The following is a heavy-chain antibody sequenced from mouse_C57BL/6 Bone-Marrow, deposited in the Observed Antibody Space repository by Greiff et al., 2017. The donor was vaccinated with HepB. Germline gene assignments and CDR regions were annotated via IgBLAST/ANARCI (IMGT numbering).Heavy chain of an antibody. CDR3: ARIYWPYAMDY. CDR1: GFTFSDYY. Sequence: EVNVVESEGGLVQPGSSMKLSCTASGFTFSDYYMAWVRQVPEKGLEWVANINYDGSSTYYLDSLKSRFIISRDNAKNILYLQMSSLKSEDTATYYCARIYWPYAMDYWGQGTSVTVSS. D-gene: IGHD2-1*01. V-gene: IGHV5-16*01. J-gene: IGHJ4*01. CDR2: INYDGSST.